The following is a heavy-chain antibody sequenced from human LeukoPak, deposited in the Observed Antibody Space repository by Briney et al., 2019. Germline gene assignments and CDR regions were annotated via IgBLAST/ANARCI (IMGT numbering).Heavy chain of an antibody. V-gene: IGHV3-7*01. Sequence: GGSLRLSCAGSGFTFSRYWMNWVRQAPGKGLEWVASIKEDGSEKYYVDSVKGRFTISRDNAENSLYLQMNSLRAEDTAVYYCAELGITMIGGVWGKGTTVTISS. CDR1: GFTFSRYW. D-gene: IGHD3-10*02. CDR3: AELGITMIGGV. J-gene: IGHJ6*04. CDR2: IKEDGSEK.